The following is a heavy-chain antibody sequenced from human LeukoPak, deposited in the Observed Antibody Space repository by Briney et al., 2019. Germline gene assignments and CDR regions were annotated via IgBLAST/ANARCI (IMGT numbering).Heavy chain of an antibody. Sequence: PSETLSLTCAVYGGSFSGYYWSWIRQPPGKGLEWIGEINHSGSTNYNPSLKSRVTISVDTSKNQFSLKLSSVTAADTAVYYCASGTPAASMGYYYYYMDVWGKGTTVTVSS. CDR1: GGSFSGYY. J-gene: IGHJ6*03. CDR2: INHSGST. V-gene: IGHV4-34*01. CDR3: ASGTPAASMGYYYYYMDV. D-gene: IGHD2-2*01.